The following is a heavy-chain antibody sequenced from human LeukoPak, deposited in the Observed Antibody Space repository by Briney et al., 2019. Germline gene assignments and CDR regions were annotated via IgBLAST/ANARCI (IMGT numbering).Heavy chain of an antibody. CDR2: IAAADSGT. D-gene: IGHD3-22*01. CDR3: ARDLAGPEYYYDSSGYY. Sequence: GGSLRLSCGASGFTFSNYVMSWVRQAPGQGLEWVSTIAAADSGTYYAASVKGRFTISRDNSKHTLHLQMNGLRAEDTAVYYCARDLAGPEYYYDSSGYYWGQGTLVTVSS. J-gene: IGHJ4*02. V-gene: IGHV3-23*01. CDR1: GFTFSNYV.